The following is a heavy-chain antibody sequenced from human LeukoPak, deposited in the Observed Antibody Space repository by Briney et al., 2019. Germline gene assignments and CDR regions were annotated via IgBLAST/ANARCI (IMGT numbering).Heavy chain of an antibody. CDR3: ARELGGWKYNWFDP. Sequence: ASVKVSCKASGYTFTGYYMHWVRQAPGQGLEWMGWINPNSGGTNYAQKFQGRVTMTRDTSISTAYVELSRLRSDDTAVYYCARELGGWKYNWFDPWGQGTLVTVSS. V-gene: IGHV1-2*02. D-gene: IGHD6-19*01. CDR1: GYTFTGYY. CDR2: INPNSGGT. J-gene: IGHJ5*02.